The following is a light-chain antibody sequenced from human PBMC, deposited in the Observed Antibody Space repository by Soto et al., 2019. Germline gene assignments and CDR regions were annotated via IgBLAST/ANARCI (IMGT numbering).Light chain of an antibody. CDR3: GAWDHSLNVGV. V-gene: IGLV1-51*01. CDR2: DKN. J-gene: IGLJ3*02. Sequence: SVLTQPPSVSAAPGQSVIISCSGSSSNIGSNYVSWYQQLPGTAPKLLIYDKNERPSGIPDRFSASKSGTSATLGITGLQTGDEADYYCGAWDHSLNVGVFGGGTKVTVL. CDR1: SSNIGSNY.